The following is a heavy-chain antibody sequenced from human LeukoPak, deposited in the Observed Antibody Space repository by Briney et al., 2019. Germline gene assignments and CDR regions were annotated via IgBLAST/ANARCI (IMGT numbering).Heavy chain of an antibody. J-gene: IGHJ4*02. CDR1: GFPFSRYW. Sequence: PGGSLRLSCAASGFPFSRYWMSWVRQAPGKGLGWVANIKPDGSEKHYVDSVKGRFTFSRDNAKNSLYLQMNGLRAEDMAVYYCARLAAGSDYFDYWGQGTLVTVSS. CDR3: ARLAAGSDYFDY. CDR2: IKPDGSEK. D-gene: IGHD6-13*01. V-gene: IGHV3-7*04.